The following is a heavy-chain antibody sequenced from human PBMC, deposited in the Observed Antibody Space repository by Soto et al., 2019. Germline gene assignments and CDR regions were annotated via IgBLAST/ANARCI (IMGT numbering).Heavy chain of an antibody. CDR1: GYTFIDYF. V-gene: IGHV1-2*02. Sequence: SVNVSYKASGYTFIDYFIQWVRQAPGQGPEGMGGIKPNSCESTYAQKLLARVTMTRDTSMSTAYMDLIKIRFDDTARYYCVRALKWRDFDYWGQGILVTVSS. CDR3: VRALKWRDFDY. CDR2: IKPNSCES. J-gene: IGHJ4*02. D-gene: IGHD2-15*01.